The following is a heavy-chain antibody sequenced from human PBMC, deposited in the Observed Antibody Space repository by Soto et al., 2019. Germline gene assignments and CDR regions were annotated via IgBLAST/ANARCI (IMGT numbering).Heavy chain of an antibody. J-gene: IGHJ6*02. CDR2: MSSSGNDI. V-gene: IGHV3-11*01. CDR3: ARVGQDYYYGMDV. Sequence: GGSLRLSCAASGFAFSGYYMTWIRQAPGKGLEWVSYMSSSGNDIYYADSVKGRFTISRDNIQNSLYLQMNTLRAEDTAIYYCARVGQDYYYGMDVWGQGTTVTVSS. D-gene: IGHD3-16*01. CDR1: GFAFSGYY.